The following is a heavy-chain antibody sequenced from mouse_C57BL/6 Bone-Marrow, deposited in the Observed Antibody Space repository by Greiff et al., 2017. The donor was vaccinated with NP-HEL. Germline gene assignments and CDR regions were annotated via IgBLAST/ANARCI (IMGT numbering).Heavy chain of an antibody. CDR2: IYPGDGDT. CDR3: ARYGYYLYAMDY. Sequence: VQRVESGAELVKPGASVKISCKASGYAFSSYWMNWVKQRPGKGLEWIGQIYPGDGDTNYNGKFKGKATLTADKSSSTAYMQLSSLTSEDSAVYFCARYGYYLYAMDYWGQGTSVTVSS. CDR1: GYAFSSYW. D-gene: IGHD2-3*01. V-gene: IGHV1-80*01. J-gene: IGHJ4*01.